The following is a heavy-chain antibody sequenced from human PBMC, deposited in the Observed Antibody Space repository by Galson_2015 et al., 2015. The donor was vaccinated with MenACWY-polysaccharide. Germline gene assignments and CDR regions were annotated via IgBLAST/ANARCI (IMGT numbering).Heavy chain of an antibody. CDR3: AKAFVTRFYGMDV. Sequence: SLRLSCAASGFTFSNYAMTWVRQSPGKGLEWVSSISASGGSTYYADSVKGRFTISRDNSKNILYVQMNSLRVEDAAIYYCAKAFVTRFYGMDVWGQGTTVTVSS. CDR2: ISASGGST. D-gene: IGHD4-23*01. V-gene: IGHV3-23*01. J-gene: IGHJ6*02. CDR1: GFTFSNYA.